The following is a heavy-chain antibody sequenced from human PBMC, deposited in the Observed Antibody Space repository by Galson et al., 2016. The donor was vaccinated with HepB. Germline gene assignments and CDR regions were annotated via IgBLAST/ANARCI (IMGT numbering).Heavy chain of an antibody. CDR2: ISYGGTDE. CDR1: GFPFTTYA. J-gene: IGHJ6*02. Sequence: SLRLSCAASGFPFTTYAMHWLRQPPGKGLEWLAIISYGGTDEYYAASVRGRFTISRDNSQDTVYLQMSSLRPEDTAVYYCAKEDDSGSHWGGIDVWGQGTSGTVSS. CDR3: AKEDDSGSHWGGIDV. D-gene: IGHD3-10*01. V-gene: IGHV3-30*18.